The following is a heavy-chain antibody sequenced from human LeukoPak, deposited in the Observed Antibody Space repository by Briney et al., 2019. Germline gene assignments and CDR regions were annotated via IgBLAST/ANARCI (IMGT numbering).Heavy chain of an antibody. CDR1: GGSINSYY. V-gene: IGHV4-59*01. CDR2: IYYSGST. Sequence: SETLSLTCTVSGGSINSYYWTWIRQPPGKGLEWIGYIYYSGSTNYNPSLKSRVTISVDTSKNQFSLKLSSVTAADTAVYYCARVDSSNWYEYRGYFDYWGQGTLVTVSS. CDR3: ARVDSSNWYEYRGYFDY. D-gene: IGHD6-13*01. J-gene: IGHJ4*02.